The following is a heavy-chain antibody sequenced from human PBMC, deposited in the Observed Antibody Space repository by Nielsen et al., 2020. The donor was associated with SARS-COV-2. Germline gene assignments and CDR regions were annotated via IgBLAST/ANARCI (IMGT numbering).Heavy chain of an antibody. CDR2: INPNSGGT. CDR3: ARARRDGYKQMVDAFDI. Sequence: ASVKVSCKASGYTFTSYGISWVRQAPGQGLEWMGWINPNSGGTNYAQKFQGRVTMTRDTSISTAYMELSRLRSDDTAVYYCARARRDGYKQMVDAFDIWGQGTMVTVSS. D-gene: IGHD5-24*01. V-gene: IGHV1-2*02. CDR1: GYTFTSYG. J-gene: IGHJ3*02.